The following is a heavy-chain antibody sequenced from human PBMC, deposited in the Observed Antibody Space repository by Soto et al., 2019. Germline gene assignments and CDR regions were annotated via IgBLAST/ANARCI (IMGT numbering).Heavy chain of an antibody. J-gene: IGHJ6*02. CDR1: GFTFRTYS. V-gene: IGHV3-48*01. CDR2: ISGSGSPI. Sequence: PGGSLRLSCAASGFTFRTYSMNWVRQAPGKGLEWVSFISGSGSPIYYADSVTGRFTISRDNAKNSLYLQMNSLRAEDTAVYYCARDKHYYYGMDVWGQGTTVTVSS. CDR3: ARDKHYYYGMDV.